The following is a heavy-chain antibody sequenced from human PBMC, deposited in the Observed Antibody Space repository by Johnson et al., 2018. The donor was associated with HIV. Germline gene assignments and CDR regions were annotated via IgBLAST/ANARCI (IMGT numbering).Heavy chain of an antibody. CDR1: GFNFNHAW. CDR3: ASSSPYSGLWGPMN. Sequence: VQLVESGGGVVQPGRSLRLSCAASGFNFNHAWMSWVRQAPGKGLEWVGRIISERDGGTTDYSAPVKDRFTISRDNSKNTLYLQMNSLRVEDTAVYYCASSSPYSGLWGPMNWGQGTMVTVSS. J-gene: IGHJ3*01. V-gene: IGHV3-15*01. D-gene: IGHD1-26*01. CDR2: IISERDGGTT.